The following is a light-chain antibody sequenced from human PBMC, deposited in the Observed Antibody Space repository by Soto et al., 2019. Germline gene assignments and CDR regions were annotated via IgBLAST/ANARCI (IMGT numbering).Light chain of an antibody. J-gene: IGKJ3*01. CDR1: QDISTY. CDR3: QQYDNLPVT. V-gene: IGKV1-33*01. Sequence: DIQMTQSPSSLSAFVGDRVTITCQASQDISTYVNWYQQKPGKTPNHLIYAASNLETRVPSRFSGSGSGTKFTLTISRLQSEDIGTYYCQQYDNLPVTFGPGTKVNVK. CDR2: AAS.